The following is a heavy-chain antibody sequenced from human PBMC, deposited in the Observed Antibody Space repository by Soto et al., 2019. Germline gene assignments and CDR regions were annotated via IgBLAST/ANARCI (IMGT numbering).Heavy chain of an antibody. CDR2: IYYSGST. CDR1: GGSISSGDYY. Sequence: QVQLQESGPGLVKPSQTLSLTCTVSGGSISSGDYYWSWIRQPPGKGLEWIGYIYYSGSTYYNPSLKSRVTISVDTSKNQFALKLSYATAADTAVYYCARAQGSGFLVSWGQGTLVTVSS. D-gene: IGHD3-10*01. J-gene: IGHJ4*02. CDR3: ARAQGSGFLVS. V-gene: IGHV4-30-4*01.